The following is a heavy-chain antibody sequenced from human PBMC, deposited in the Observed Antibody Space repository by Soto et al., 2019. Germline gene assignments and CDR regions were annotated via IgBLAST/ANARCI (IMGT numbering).Heavy chain of an antibody. V-gene: IGHV4-38-2*01. J-gene: IGHJ4*02. CDR3: ASTGSVGYYPY. CDR2: IYHSGTT. D-gene: IGHD2-2*03. CDR1: GDSISSGYH. Sequence: LSVMFAVSGDSISSGYHSAWIRQPPGKGLEWVASIYHSGTTYYHPSLTSRVTISVDTSKNQFSLKLSSVTAAYSAVYYWASTGSVGYYPYLGQGTLVPVHS.